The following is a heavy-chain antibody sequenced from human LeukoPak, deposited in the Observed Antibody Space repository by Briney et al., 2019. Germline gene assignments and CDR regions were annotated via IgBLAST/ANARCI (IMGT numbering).Heavy chain of an antibody. CDR3: ARDPSSIAAAGTSFDY. J-gene: IGHJ4*02. CDR2: ISSSGSTI. V-gene: IGHV3-48*03. CDR1: GFTFSSYE. D-gene: IGHD6-13*01. Sequence: GGSLRLSCAASGFTFSSYEMNWVRQAPGKGLEWVSYISSSGSTIYYADSVKGRFTISRDNAKNPLYLQMNSLRAEDTAVYYCARDPSSIAAAGTSFDYWGQGTLVTVSS.